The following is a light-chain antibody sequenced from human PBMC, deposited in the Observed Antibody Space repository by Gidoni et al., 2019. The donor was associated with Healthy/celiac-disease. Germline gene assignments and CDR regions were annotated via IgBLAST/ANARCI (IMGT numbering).Light chain of an antibody. V-gene: IGKV1-39*01. CDR2: AAS. CDR3: QQSYSTLPYT. Sequence: DIQMTQSTPSLSASVGDRVTITCRASQSISSYLNWYQQKPGKAPKLLIYAASSLQSGAPSRFSGSGSGTDFTLTISSLQPEDFATYYCQQSYSTLPYTFGQGTKLEIK. CDR1: QSISSY. J-gene: IGKJ2*01.